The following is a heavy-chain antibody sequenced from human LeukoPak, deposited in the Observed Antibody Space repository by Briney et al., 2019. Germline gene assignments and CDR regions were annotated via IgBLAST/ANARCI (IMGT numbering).Heavy chain of an antibody. CDR2: IIPIFGTA. J-gene: IGHJ4*02. D-gene: IGHD1-26*01. V-gene: IGHV1-69*05. CDR1: GGTFSSYA. CDR3: ARVGKVGATTVFDY. Sequence: SVKVSCKASGGTFSSYAISWVRHGPGQGLEWMGGIIPIFGTANYAQKFQGRVTITTDESTSTAYMELSSLRSEDTAVYYCARVGKVGATTVFDYWGQGTLVTVSS.